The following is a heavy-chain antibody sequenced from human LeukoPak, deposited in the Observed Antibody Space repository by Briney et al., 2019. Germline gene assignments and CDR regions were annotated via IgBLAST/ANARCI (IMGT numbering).Heavy chain of an antibody. D-gene: IGHD4-17*01. V-gene: IGHV3-23*01. J-gene: IGHJ4*02. Sequence: GGSLRLSCAASGFTFSSYAMSWVRQAPGKGLEWVPAISGSGGSTYYADSVKGRFTISRDNSKNTLYLQMNSLRAEDTAVYYCAKDPQDDYGDYVSLNWGQGTLVTVSS. CDR3: AKDPQDDYGDYVSLN. CDR1: GFTFSSYA. CDR2: ISGSGGST.